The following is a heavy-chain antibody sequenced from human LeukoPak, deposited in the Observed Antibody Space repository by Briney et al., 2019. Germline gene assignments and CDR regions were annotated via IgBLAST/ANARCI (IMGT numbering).Heavy chain of an antibody. V-gene: IGHV1-8*02. D-gene: IGHD2-2*01. J-gene: IGHJ4*02. CDR1: GYTFSGYY. Sequence: GASVKVSCKASGYTFSGYYIHWVRQAPGQGLEWMGWMNPNSGNTGYAQKFQGRVTMTRNTSISTAYMELSSLRSEDTAVYYCARGPTRAQPYHDYWGQGTLVTVSS. CDR3: ARGPTRAQPYHDY. CDR2: MNPNSGNT.